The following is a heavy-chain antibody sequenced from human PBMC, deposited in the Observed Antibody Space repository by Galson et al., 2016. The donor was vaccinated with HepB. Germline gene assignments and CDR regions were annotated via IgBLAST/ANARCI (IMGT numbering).Heavy chain of an antibody. V-gene: IGHV3-23*01. Sequence: SLRLSCAASGFTFSSYAMSWVRQAPGKGLEWVSAISGSGGSTYYADSVKGRFTISKDNSKNTLYLQMNSLRAEDTAVYYCARAPVTSTTCCCYFDYWGQGTLVTVSS. D-gene: IGHD2/OR15-2a*01. CDR2: ISGSGGST. CDR1: GFTFSSYA. CDR3: ARAPVTSTTCCCYFDY. J-gene: IGHJ4*02.